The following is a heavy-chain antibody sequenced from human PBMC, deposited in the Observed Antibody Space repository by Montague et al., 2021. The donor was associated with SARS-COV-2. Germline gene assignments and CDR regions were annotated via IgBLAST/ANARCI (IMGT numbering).Heavy chain of an antibody. J-gene: IGHJ3*02. V-gene: IGHV4-34*01. Sequence: SETLSLTCAVSRGSFSNSYWTWIRHSPGTGLEWIGESNKGGAPNXTPSLKSRVTISLDTSKKQISLKLNSVTVADTAVFFCARGRHVQGSFRHFDSISSGALDIWAQGSLVIVSS. CDR2: SNKGGAP. D-gene: IGHD3-9*01. CDR1: RGSFSNSY. CDR3: ARGRHVQGSFRHFDSISSGALDI.